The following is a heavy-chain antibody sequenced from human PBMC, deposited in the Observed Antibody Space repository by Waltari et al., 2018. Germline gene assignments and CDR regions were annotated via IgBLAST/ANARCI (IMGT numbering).Heavy chain of an antibody. J-gene: IGHJ6*03. CDR2: IYYSGST. V-gene: IGHV4-59*01. CDR3: ARDGCSGGSCSDYYYYYMDV. D-gene: IGHD2-15*01. CDR1: GGSISSYY. Sequence: QVQLQESGPGLVKPSETLSLTCTVSGGSISSYYWSWIRQPPGTGLEWIGYIYYSGSTNYNPSLKSRVTISVDTSKNQFSLKLSSVTAADTAVYYCARDGCSGGSCSDYYYYYMDVWGKGTTVTVSS.